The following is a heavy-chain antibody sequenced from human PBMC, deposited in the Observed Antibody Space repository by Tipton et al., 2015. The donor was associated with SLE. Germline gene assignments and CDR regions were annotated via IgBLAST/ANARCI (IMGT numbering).Heavy chain of an antibody. V-gene: IGHV1-2*06. CDR2: ITPNSGGT. D-gene: IGHD1-26*01. J-gene: IGHJ4*02. Sequence: QSGAEVKNPGASVKVSCKASGYKFTSYFLHWVRLAPGQGLEWMGRITPNSGGTNYAQKFQGRVTMTRDTSISTAYMDLRSLRSDDTAVYYCASALVGARGDFDYWGQGTLVTVSS. CDR1: GYKFTSYF. CDR3: ASALVGARGDFDY.